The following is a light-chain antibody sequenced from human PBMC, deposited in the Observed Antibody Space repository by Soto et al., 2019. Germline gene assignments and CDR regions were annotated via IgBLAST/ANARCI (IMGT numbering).Light chain of an antibody. CDR2: EVT. V-gene: IGLV2-8*01. CDR1: SSDVGGYNY. J-gene: IGLJ2*01. CDR3: TSYAGSNNVV. Sequence: QSALTQPPSASGSPGQSVTISCTGTSSDVGGYNYVSWYQHHPGKAPKIMIYEVTKRPSGVPDRFSGSKSGNTASLTVSGLQAEDEADYYCTSYAGSNNVVFGGGTKVTVL.